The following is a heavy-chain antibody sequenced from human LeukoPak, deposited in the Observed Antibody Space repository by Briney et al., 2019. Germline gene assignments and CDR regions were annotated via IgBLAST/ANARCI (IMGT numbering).Heavy chain of an antibody. J-gene: IGHJ5*02. V-gene: IGHV1-2*02. CDR3: ARDGRGYCGGDCVNWFDP. Sequence: ASVKVSCKTSGYTFTGYYMHWVRQAPGQGLEWMGWINPNSGGTNYAQKFQGRVTTTADKSTSTAYMELSSLRSEDTAVYYCARDGRGYCGGDCVNWFDPWGQGTLVTVSS. D-gene: IGHD2-21*02. CDR1: GYTFTGYY. CDR2: INPNSGGT.